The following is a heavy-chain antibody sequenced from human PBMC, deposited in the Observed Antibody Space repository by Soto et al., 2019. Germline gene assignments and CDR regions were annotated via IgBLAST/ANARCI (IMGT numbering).Heavy chain of an antibody. Sequence: GASVKVSCKASGGTFSSYAISWVRQAPGQGLEWMGGIIPIFGTANYAQKFQGRVTITADESTSTAYMELSSLRSEDTAVYYCARSPRSRDGYNFFFDYWGQGTLVTVSS. CDR1: GGTFSSYA. D-gene: IGHD5-12*01. CDR2: IIPIFGTA. V-gene: IGHV1-69*13. CDR3: ARSPRSRDGYNFFFDY. J-gene: IGHJ4*02.